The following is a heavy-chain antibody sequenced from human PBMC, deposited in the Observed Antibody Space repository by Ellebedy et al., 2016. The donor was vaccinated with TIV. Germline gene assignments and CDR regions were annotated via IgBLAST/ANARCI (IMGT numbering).Heavy chain of an antibody. CDR3: ASKNRGYCSS. D-gene: IGHD6-13*01. V-gene: IGHV4-39*07. CDR2: INHSGST. Sequence: SETLSLTXTVSGGSISSGGYYWSWIRQHPGKGLEWIGEINHSGSTNYNPSLKSRVTISVDTSKNQFSLKLSSVTAADTAVYYCASKNRGYCSSWGQGTLVTVSS. CDR1: GGSISSGGYY. J-gene: IGHJ4*02.